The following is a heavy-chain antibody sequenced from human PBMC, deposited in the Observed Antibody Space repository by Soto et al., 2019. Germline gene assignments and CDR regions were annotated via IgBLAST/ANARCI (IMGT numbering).Heavy chain of an antibody. D-gene: IGHD3-10*01. V-gene: IGHV4-39*01. CDR3: APERIGGNWFDP. CDR1: GGSISSSSYY. Sequence: ETLSLTCTVSGGSISSSSYYWGWIRQPPGKGLEWIGSIYYSGSTYYNPSLKSRVTISVDTSKNQFSLKLSSVTAADTAVYYCAPERIGGNWFDPWGQGTLVTVSS. J-gene: IGHJ5*02. CDR2: IYYSGST.